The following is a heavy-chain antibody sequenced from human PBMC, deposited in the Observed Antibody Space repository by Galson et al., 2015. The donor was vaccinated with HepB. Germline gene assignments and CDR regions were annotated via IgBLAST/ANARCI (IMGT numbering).Heavy chain of an antibody. D-gene: IGHD6-13*01. Sequence: SLRLSCAASGFTFSSYGMHWVRQAPGKGLEWVAVISYDGSNKYYADSVKGRFTISRDNSKNTLYLQMNSLRAEDTAVYYCAKGGPIYSSSWYLGYWGQGTLVTVSS. J-gene: IGHJ4*02. CDR1: GFTFSSYG. V-gene: IGHV3-30*18. CDR3: AKGGPIYSSSWYLGY. CDR2: ISYDGSNK.